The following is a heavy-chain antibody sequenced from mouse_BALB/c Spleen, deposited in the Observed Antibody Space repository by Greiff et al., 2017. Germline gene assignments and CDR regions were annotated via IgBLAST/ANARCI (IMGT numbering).Heavy chain of an antibody. D-gene: IGHD1-1*01. CDR1: GFTFSSYG. Sequence: EVQRVESGGGLVQPGGSLKLSCAASGFTFSSYGMSWVRQTPDKRLELVATINSNGGSTYYPDSVKGRFTISRDNAKNTLYLQMSSLKSEDTAMYYCARIDYYGSSPLYAMDYWGQGTSVTVSS. J-gene: IGHJ4*01. CDR2: INSNGGST. CDR3: ARIDYYGSSPLYAMDY. V-gene: IGHV5-6-3*01.